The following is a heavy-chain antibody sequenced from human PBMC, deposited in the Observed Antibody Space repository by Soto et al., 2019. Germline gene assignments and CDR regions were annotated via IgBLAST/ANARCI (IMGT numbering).Heavy chain of an antibody. Sequence: PGGSLRLSCAASGFTLSDYGMHWVRQAPGKGLEWVAVISYEWSNENYADSVKGRFTISRDNSKNTLYLQMNSLRAEDTAVYYCAREDWDIVVVVAARFGMDFWGQGTTVTVSS. V-gene: IGHV3-30*03. CDR2: ISYEWSNE. J-gene: IGHJ6*02. CDR1: GFTLSDYG. CDR3: AREDWDIVVVVAARFGMDF. D-gene: IGHD2-15*01.